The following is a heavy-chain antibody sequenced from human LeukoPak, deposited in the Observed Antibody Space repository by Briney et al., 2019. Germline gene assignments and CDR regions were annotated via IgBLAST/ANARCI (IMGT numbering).Heavy chain of an antibody. CDR3: ARPLFREIVGWAPFELSNWFDP. Sequence: SETLSLTCTVSGVTFSSYYWSWIRQPAGKGLEWIGRITTSSRTNYNPSLKSRFIMSIDTSKNQLSLQMSCLTAEDTAMYYCARPLFREIVGWAPFELSNWFDPRRQGTMVTVSS. D-gene: IGHD3-10*01. CDR2: ITTSSRT. CDR1: GVTFSSYY. J-gene: IGHJ5*02. V-gene: IGHV4-4*07.